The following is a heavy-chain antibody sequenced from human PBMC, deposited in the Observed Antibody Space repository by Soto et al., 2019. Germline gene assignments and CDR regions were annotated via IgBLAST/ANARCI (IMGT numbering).Heavy chain of an antibody. D-gene: IGHD3-22*01. CDR3: ARSSDPYYYDSSGHDFDY. Sequence: QVQLQESGPGLVKPSQTLSLTCTVSGGSISSGGYYWSWIRQHPGKGLEWIGYIYYSGSTYYNPSLKSRVTISVDTSKNQFSLKLSSVTAADTAVYYCARSSDPYYYDSSGHDFDYWGQGTLVTVSS. V-gene: IGHV4-31*03. CDR2: IYYSGST. J-gene: IGHJ4*02. CDR1: GGSISSGGYY.